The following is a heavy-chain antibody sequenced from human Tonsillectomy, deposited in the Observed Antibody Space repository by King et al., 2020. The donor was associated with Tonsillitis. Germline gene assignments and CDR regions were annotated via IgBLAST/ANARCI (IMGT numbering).Heavy chain of an antibody. V-gene: IGHV4-34*01. Sequence: VQLQQWGAGLLKPSGTLSLTCAVYGGSFSGYYWSWIRQPPGKGLEWIGEINHSGSTNYNPSLKSRVTISVDTSKNQFSLKLSSVTAADTAVYYCARGVYYDSSGATHDAFDIWGQGTMVTVSS. CDR2: INHSGST. J-gene: IGHJ3*02. CDR1: GGSFSGYY. CDR3: ARGVYYDSSGATHDAFDI. D-gene: IGHD3-22*01.